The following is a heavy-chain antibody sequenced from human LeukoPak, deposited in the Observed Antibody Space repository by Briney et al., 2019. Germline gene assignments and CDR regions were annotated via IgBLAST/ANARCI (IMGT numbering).Heavy chain of an antibody. CDR3: TKDRGGSYYDAFDM. J-gene: IGHJ3*02. CDR2: ITWNSGTI. V-gene: IGHV3-9*01. Sequence: PGGSLRLSCAASGFTFDGYAMHWVRQAPGKGLEWVSGITWNSGTIAYADSVKGRFTISRDNAKNSLYLQMNSLRAEDTALYYCTKDRGGSYYDAFDMWGQGTRVTVSS. CDR1: GFTFDGYA. D-gene: IGHD1-26*01.